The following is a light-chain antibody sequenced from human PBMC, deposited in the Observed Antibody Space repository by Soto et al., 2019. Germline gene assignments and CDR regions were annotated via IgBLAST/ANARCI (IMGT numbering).Light chain of an antibody. V-gene: IGKV1-39*01. CDR1: QSISSY. CDR2: AAS. J-gene: IGKJ2*01. CDR3: QQSYNTPYT. Sequence: DIQMTQSPSSLSASVGDRVTITCRASQSISSYLNWYQQKPGKAPKLLIYAASSLQSGVPSSFSGSGSETDFTLPISSLQPEDFATYYCQQSYNTPYTFGQGTKLDIK.